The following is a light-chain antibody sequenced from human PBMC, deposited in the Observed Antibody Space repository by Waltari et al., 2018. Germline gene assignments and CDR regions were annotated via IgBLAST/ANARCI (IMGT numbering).Light chain of an antibody. CDR3: QLWESSSDHPL. V-gene: IGLV3-21*02. Sequence: SNVLTQPPSVSVAPGQTATISCGGNKVGSNSVHWYQQKSGQAPILVLHDDYDRPSGIPERFSGSSSGNTATLTISRVEDGDEADYYCQLWESSSDHPLFGGVTRLTVL. CDR1: KVGSNS. CDR2: DDY. J-gene: IGLJ3*02.